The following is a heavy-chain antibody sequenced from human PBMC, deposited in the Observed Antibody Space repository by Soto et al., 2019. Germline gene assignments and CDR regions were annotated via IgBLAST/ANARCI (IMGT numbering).Heavy chain of an antibody. CDR1: GFTFDTYA. CDR3: TRGLLTDFFDY. CDR2: ISYDGSNQ. J-gene: IGHJ4*02. V-gene: IGHV3-30-3*01. Sequence: GGSLRLSCAASGFTFDTYAMHWIRQAPGKGLEWVAVISYDGSNQFYAGSVKGRFTVSRDNSKNTLYLQVNSLRNDDTAVYYCTRGLLTDFFDYWGQGALVTVSS.